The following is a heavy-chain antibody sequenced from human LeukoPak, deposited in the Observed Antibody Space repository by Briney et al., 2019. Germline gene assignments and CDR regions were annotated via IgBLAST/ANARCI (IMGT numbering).Heavy chain of an antibody. CDR1: GYTFTNYY. J-gene: IGHJ6*02. CDR2: IIPSGGGT. V-gene: IGHV1-46*01. Sequence: ASVKVSCKASGYTFTNYYMHRVRQAPGQGLEWMGIIIPSGGGTTYAQRFQGRVTMTRDTSTSTVYMELTSLRSEDTAVYYCARVTMLRGVIGTNGMDIWGQGTTVTVSS. D-gene: IGHD3-10*01. CDR3: ARVTMLRGVIGTNGMDI.